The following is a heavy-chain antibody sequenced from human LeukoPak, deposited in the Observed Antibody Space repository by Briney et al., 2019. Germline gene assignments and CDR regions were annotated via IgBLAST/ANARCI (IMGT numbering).Heavy chain of an antibody. J-gene: IGHJ4*02. CDR1: GGSFSGYY. V-gene: IGHV4-34*01. CDR3: ARFDSRTTTVDY. Sequence: PSETLSLTCAVYGGSFSGYYWSWIRQPPGKGLEWIGEINHSGSTNYNPSLKSRVTISVDTSKNQFSLKLSSVTAADTAVYYCARFDSRTTTVDYWGQGTLVTVSS. CDR2: INHSGST. D-gene: IGHD3-22*01.